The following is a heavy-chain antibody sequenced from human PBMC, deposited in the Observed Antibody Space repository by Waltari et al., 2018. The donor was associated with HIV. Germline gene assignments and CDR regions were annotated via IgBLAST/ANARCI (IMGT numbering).Heavy chain of an antibody. CDR3: TTVGFQVWGSYRYGYYFDY. D-gene: IGHD3-16*02. Sequence: EVQLVESGGGLVKPGGSLRLSCAASGFTFSYAWMSWVRQAPGKGLEWFGRIKSKTEGGTTDYAAPVNGRFTISRDDSKNTLYLQMNSLKTEDTAVYYCTTVGFQVWGSYRYGYYFDYWGQGTLVTVSS. CDR1: GFTFSYAW. J-gene: IGHJ4*02. V-gene: IGHV3-15*01. CDR2: IKSKTEGGTT.